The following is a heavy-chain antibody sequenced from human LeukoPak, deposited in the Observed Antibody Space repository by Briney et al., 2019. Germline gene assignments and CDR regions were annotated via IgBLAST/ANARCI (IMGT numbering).Heavy chain of an antibody. J-gene: IGHJ6*02. CDR1: GFTFSTYG. V-gene: IGHV3-33*01. CDR2: IWSDDRNK. D-gene: IGHD2-2*01. CDR3: ARDPRCSSMSCYRSSFYGMDV. Sequence: GGSLRLSCAASGFTFSTYGMHWVRQAPGKGLEWVALIWSDDRNKYYADSVKGRFTISRDNAKNSLYLQMNSLRAEDTAVYYCARDPRCSSMSCYRSSFYGMDVWGQGTTVTVSS.